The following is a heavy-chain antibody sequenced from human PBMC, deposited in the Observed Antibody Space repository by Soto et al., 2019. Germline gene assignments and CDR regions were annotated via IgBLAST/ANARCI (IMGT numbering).Heavy chain of an antibody. Sequence: PGGSLRLSCAASGFTVSSNYMSWVRQAPGKGLEWVSVIYSGGSTYYADSVKGRFTISRDNSKNTLYLQMNSLRAEDTAVYYCARDFRYDFWSGYPTYYYYYMDVWGKGTTVTV. V-gene: IGHV3-66*01. CDR1: GFTVSSNY. J-gene: IGHJ6*03. CDR2: IYSGGST. D-gene: IGHD3-3*01. CDR3: ARDFRYDFWSGYPTYYYYYMDV.